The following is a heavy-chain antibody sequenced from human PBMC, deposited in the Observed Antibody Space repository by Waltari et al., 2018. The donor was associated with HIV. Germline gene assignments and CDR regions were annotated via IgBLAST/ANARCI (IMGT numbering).Heavy chain of an antibody. CDR2: IYYTGRT. V-gene: IGHV4-59*01. J-gene: IGHJ5*02. D-gene: IGHD1-26*01. CDR1: GGPFNSYH. Sequence: QVQLQESVPGLVKPSETLSLTCTVSGGPFNSYHWTWIRQPPGKGLEWIGYIYYTGRTNCNPSLKGRVTISVDTSKNQFSLKLSSVTAADTAVYYCARVLFAVGSNWFDPWGQGTLVTVSS. CDR3: ARVLFAVGSNWFDP.